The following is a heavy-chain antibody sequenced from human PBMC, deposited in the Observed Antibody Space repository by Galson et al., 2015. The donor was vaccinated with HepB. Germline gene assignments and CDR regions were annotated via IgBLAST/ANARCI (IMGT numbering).Heavy chain of an antibody. CDR1: GFTFSSNW. D-gene: IGHD1-1*01. CDR2: INSDVSTT. CDR3: GNWRSS. Sequence: SLRLSCAASGFTFSSNWMQWVRQAPGKGLEWVSRINSDVSTTSYTDSVKGRFTISRANAKNTLSLQMNSLRAEDTAMSSCGNWRSSWGQGTLVTVSS. V-gene: IGHV3-74*01. J-gene: IGHJ5*02.